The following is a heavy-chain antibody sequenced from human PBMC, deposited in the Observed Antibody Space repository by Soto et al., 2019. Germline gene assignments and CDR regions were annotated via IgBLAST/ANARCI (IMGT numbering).Heavy chain of an antibody. Sequence: QVQLQESGPGLVKPSGTLSLTCAVSSGSISSSNWWSWVRQPPGKGLEWIGEIYHSGSTNYNPSLKSRVTISVDKSKNQFSVKLSSVTAADTAGYYCSRSYCSSTSCPNWFDPWGQGTLVTVSS. V-gene: IGHV4-4*02. CDR3: SRSYCSSTSCPNWFDP. CDR1: SGSISSSNW. CDR2: IYHSGST. J-gene: IGHJ5*02. D-gene: IGHD2-2*01.